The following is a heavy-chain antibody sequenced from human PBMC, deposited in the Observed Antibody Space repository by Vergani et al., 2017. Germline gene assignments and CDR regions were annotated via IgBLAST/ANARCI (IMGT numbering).Heavy chain of an antibody. CDR3: AREYRKWYFDL. V-gene: IGHV4-34*01. D-gene: IGHD1-14*01. Sequence: QVQLQQWGAGLLKPSETLSLTCAVYGGSFSGYYWSWIRQPPGKGLEWIGEINHSGSTNYNPSLKSRVTISVDTSKNQFSLKLSSVTAADTAVYYCAREYRKWYFDLWGRGTLVTVSS. CDR2: INHSGST. J-gene: IGHJ2*01. CDR1: GGSFSGYY.